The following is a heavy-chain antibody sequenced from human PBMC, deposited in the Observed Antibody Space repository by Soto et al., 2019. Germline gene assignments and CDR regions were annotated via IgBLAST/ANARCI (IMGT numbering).Heavy chain of an antibody. CDR1: GGPFSDYY. CDR2: INYSGST. V-gene: IGHV4-34*01. Sequence: QGHLQQWGAGLLKPSETLSLTCAVYGGPFSDYYWSWVRQPPGKGLEWIAEINYSGSTRYNPSLMRRATISSDTSKNQVSLNLSSVTAADTAVYYCVIYADSGWYFNPWGRGTLVTVSS. J-gene: IGHJ2*01. CDR3: VIYADSGWYFNP. D-gene: IGHD4-17*01.